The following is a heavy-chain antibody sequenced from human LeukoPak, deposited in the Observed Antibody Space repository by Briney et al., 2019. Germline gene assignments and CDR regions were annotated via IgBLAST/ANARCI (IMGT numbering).Heavy chain of an antibody. CDR3: ATTDYYYFVDV. V-gene: IGHV4-39*01. Sequence: SETLSLTCSVSGGSISSSSYYWGVIRQPPGKGLEWIGSVYSSGSTYYNPSLKSRLTISVDTSKNQFSLKLSSVTASDTAVYYCATTDYYYFVDVWGKGTAVSVSS. CDR2: VYSSGST. J-gene: IGHJ6*03. CDR1: GGSISSSSYY.